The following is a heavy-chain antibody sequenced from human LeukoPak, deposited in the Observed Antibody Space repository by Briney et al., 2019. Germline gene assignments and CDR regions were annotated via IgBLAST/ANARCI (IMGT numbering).Heavy chain of an antibody. CDR3: ASNGYNYPYYFDY. D-gene: IGHD5-24*01. J-gene: IGHJ4*02. CDR2: IYHSGST. Sequence: SETLSLTCTVSGYSISSGYYWGWIRQPPGKGLEWIGSIYHSGSTYYNPSLKSRFTISVDTSKNQFSLKLSSVTAADTAVYYCASNGYNYPYYFDYWGQGTLVTVSS. CDR1: GYSISSGYY. V-gene: IGHV4-38-2*02.